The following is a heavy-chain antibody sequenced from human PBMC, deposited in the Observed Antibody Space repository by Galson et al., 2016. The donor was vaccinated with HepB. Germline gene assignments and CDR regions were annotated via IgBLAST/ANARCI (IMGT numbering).Heavy chain of an antibody. V-gene: IGHV3-9*01. CDR1: GFTFDDYA. D-gene: IGHD3-3*01. CDR2: ISWNSGSI. J-gene: IGHJ6*02. Sequence: SLKLSCAASGFTFDDYAVYWVRQAPGQGLEWVSGISWNSGSIGYADSVRGRFTMSRDNATNSLYVEMNSLRTEDTALYYCAIAKSGEYDFWSGLPIDFVVDVWGQGTTVTVSS. CDR3: AIAKSGEYDFWSGLPIDFVVDV.